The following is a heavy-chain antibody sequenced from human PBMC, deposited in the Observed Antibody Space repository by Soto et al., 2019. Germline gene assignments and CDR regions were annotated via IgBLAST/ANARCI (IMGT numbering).Heavy chain of an antibody. Sequence: GGSLRLSCAASGFTFSSYAMSWVRQAPGKGLEWVSAISGSGGSTYYADSVKGRFTISRDNSKNTLYLQMNSLRAEDTAVYYCAKVLSGSYYNRYGGDFDYWGQGTLVTVSS. D-gene: IGHD3-10*01. J-gene: IGHJ4*02. V-gene: IGHV3-23*01. CDR2: ISGSGGST. CDR3: AKVLSGSYYNRYGGDFDY. CDR1: GFTFSSYA.